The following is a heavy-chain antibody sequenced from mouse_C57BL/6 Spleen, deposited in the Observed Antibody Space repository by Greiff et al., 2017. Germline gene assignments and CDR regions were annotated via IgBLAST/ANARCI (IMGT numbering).Heavy chain of an antibody. Sequence: QVHVKQPGAELVMPGASVKLSCKASGYTFTSYWMHWVKQRPGQGLEWIGEIDPSDSYTNYNQKFKGKSTLTVDKSSSTAYMQLSSLTSEDSAVYYCARLYYYAMGYWGQGTSVTVSS. CDR3: ARLYYYAMGY. CDR1: GYTFTSYW. J-gene: IGHJ4*01. CDR2: IDPSDSYT. V-gene: IGHV1-69*01.